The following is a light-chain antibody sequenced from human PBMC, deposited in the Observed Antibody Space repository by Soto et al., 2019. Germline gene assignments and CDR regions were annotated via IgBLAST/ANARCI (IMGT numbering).Light chain of an antibody. J-gene: IGLJ1*01. CDR2: DVS. CDR1: SSDVGGYNY. Sequence: QSVVTQPASVSGSPGQSITISCTGTSSDVGGYNYVSWYLQHPGKAPKVMIYDVSKRPSGVPDRFSGSKSGNTASLTISGLQSEDEADYYFCSFAGNYIYVFGTGTKVTVL. V-gene: IGLV2-11*01. CDR3: CSFAGNYIYV.